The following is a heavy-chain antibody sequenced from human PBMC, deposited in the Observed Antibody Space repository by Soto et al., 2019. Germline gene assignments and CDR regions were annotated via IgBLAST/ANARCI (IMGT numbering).Heavy chain of an antibody. Sequence: EVQLLESGGGLVQPGGSLRLSCAASGFSFSSYAVSWVRQAPGKGLEWVSGISGSGDSTYHADSVKGRFTISRDNSKNTLYLQMNSLRAEDTAVYYCAKSTLVVVVIHEFDSWGQGTLVTVSS. J-gene: IGHJ4*02. V-gene: IGHV3-23*01. CDR2: ISGSGDST. CDR3: AKSTLVVVVIHEFDS. D-gene: IGHD2-15*01. CDR1: GFSFSSYA.